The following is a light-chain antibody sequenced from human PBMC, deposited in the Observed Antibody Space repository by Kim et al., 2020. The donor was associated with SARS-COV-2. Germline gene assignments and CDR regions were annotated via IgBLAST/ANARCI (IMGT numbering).Light chain of an antibody. CDR3: QQYYSTPYT. CDR1: QSVLYSSNNQNY. Sequence: ATINCKSSQSVLYSSNNQNYLAWYQQKPGQPPKLLIYWASTREYGVPDRFSGSRSGTDFTLTISSLQAEDVAVYYCQQYYSTPYTFGQGTKVDIK. V-gene: IGKV4-1*01. CDR2: WAS. J-gene: IGKJ2*01.